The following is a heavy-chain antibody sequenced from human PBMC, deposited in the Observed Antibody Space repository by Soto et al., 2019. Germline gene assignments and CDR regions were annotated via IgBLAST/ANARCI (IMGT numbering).Heavy chain of an antibody. D-gene: IGHD1-26*01. Sequence: SVKVSCKASGGTLSTYTFSWVRQAPGQDLEWMGGIIPLFGTADYAQRFQGRLTITADQSTNTAYMDLSSLRSEDTAVYYCAREGFSGSYFPNWGQGTQVTVSS. V-gene: IGHV1-69*13. CDR3: AREGFSGSYFPN. CDR2: IIPLFGTA. CDR1: GGTLSTYT. J-gene: IGHJ1*01.